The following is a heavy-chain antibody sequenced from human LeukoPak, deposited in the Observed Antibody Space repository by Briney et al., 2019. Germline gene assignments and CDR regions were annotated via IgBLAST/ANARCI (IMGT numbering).Heavy chain of an antibody. D-gene: IGHD3-9*01. V-gene: IGHV1-2*06. CDR3: ARGLRSFARDYYYYYMDV. CDR2: INPNSGGT. Sequence: GATVKVSCKASGYTFTGYYMHWVRQAPGQGLEWMGRINPNSGGTNYAQKFQGRVTMTRDTSISTAYMELSRLRSDDTAVYYCARGLRSFARDYYYYYMDVWGKGTMVTVSS. J-gene: IGHJ6*03. CDR1: GYTFTGYY.